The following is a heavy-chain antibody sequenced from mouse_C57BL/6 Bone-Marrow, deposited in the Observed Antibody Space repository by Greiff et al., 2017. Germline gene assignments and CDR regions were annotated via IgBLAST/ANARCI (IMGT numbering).Heavy chain of an antibody. V-gene: IGHV14-4*01. Sequence: EVQLQQSGAELVRPGASVKLSCTASGFNIKDDYMHWVKQRPEQGLEWIGWIDPDNGDTEYASKFQGKATITADTSSNTAYLQLSSLTSEDTAVYYCTTWGGSSLGYAMDYWGQGTSVTVSS. J-gene: IGHJ4*01. CDR1: GFNIKDDY. CDR3: TTWGGSSLGYAMDY. CDR2: IDPDNGDT. D-gene: IGHD1-1*01.